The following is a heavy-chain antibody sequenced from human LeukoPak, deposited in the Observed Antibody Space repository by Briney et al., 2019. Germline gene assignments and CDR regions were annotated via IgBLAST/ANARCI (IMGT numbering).Heavy chain of an antibody. CDR2: ISGSGGGT. V-gene: IGHV3-23*01. Sequence: PGGSLRLSCAASGFTFSSYAMSWVRQAPGKGLEWVSAISGSGGGTYYADAVKGRFTISRDNSKNTLYLQMNSLRAEDTAVYYCAKCPVTTGWFDPWGQGTLVTVSS. CDR3: AKCPVTTGWFDP. CDR1: GFTFSSYA. D-gene: IGHD4-17*01. J-gene: IGHJ5*02.